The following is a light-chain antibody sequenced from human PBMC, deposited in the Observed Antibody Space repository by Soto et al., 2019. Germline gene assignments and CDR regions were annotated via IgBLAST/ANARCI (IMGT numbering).Light chain of an antibody. Sequence: ESMLTQSPGTLSLSPGERATLSCRASQSVSTSYLAWYQQKPGQAPRLLIYGASIRAAGIPDTFSGSGCGTDFTLTISSREHDDFAVDYCYQLGNTSLALTFGQGTKLEI. CDR1: QSVSTSY. CDR3: YQLGNTSLALT. J-gene: IGKJ2*01. CDR2: GAS. V-gene: IGKV3-20*01.